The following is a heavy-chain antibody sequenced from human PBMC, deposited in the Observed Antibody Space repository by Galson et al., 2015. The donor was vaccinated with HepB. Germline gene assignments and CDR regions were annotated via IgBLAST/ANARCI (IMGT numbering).Heavy chain of an antibody. Sequence: SLRLSCAASGFKFTYYAMSWVRQAPGKGPEWVSTISSSGGSLDYADSVKGRFTISRDNSKNTLYLRMNSLRAEDTAMYYCASTPMVAFGGVTRFDYWGQGTPVTVSS. CDR2: ISSSGGSL. CDR1: GFKFTYYA. CDR3: ASTPMVAFGGVTRFDY. D-gene: IGHD3-16*01. V-gene: IGHV3-23*01. J-gene: IGHJ4*02.